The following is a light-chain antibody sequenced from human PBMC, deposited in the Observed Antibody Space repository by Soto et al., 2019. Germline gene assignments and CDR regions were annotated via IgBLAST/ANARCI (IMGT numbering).Light chain of an antibody. CDR1: QSSSIW. Sequence: DVQMTQSPSTLSASVGDRVTITCRASQSSSIWLAWYQQKPGKAPKLQIYKASSLESGVPLRFSGSGSGTEFTLTITSLQPDDFATYYCQQYNSYPRTFGQGTKVEIK. CDR2: KAS. J-gene: IGKJ1*01. CDR3: QQYNSYPRT. V-gene: IGKV1-5*03.